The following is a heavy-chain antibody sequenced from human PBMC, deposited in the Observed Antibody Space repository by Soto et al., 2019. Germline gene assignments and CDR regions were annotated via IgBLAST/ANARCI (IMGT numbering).Heavy chain of an antibody. V-gene: IGHV1-18*01. Sequence: ASGKVSCKASGYTFTSYGISWVRQAPGQGLEWMGWISAYNGNTNYAQKLQGRVTMTTDTSTSTAYMELRSLRSDDTAVYYCARDPLTIFGVVIINGPLDYWGQGTLVTVSS. CDR1: GYTFTSYG. D-gene: IGHD3-3*01. CDR2: ISAYNGNT. CDR3: ARDPLTIFGVVIINGPLDY. J-gene: IGHJ4*02.